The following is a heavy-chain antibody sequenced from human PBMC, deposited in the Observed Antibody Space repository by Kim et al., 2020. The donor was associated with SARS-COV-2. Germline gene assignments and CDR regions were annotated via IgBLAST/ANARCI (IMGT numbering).Heavy chain of an antibody. J-gene: IGHJ6*02. CDR1: GYTFTSYD. CDR3: ARVEVRITMIVVVIQGGMDV. Sequence: ASVKVSCKASGYTFTSYDINWVRQATGQGLEWMGWMNPNSGNTGYAQKFQGRVTMTRNTSISTAYMELSSLRSEDTAVYYCARVEVRITMIVVVIQGGMDVWGQGTTVTVSS. CDR2: MNPNSGNT. D-gene: IGHD3-22*01. V-gene: IGHV1-8*01.